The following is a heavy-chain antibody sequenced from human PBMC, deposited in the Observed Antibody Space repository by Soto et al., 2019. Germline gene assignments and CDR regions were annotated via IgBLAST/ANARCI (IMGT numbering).Heavy chain of an antibody. Sequence: EVQVVESGGGLVKPGGSLTLSCATSGFTFITYSMNWIRQVPGKGLEWVSSISGSGAYIYYADSVKGRFIISRDNAQNSLHLQMNSLKAGDTAVYYCARDKYGDYVQDYWGQGTLVTVSS. D-gene: IGHD4-17*01. CDR3: ARDKYGDYVQDY. V-gene: IGHV3-21*01. J-gene: IGHJ4*02. CDR1: GFTFITYS. CDR2: ISGSGAYI.